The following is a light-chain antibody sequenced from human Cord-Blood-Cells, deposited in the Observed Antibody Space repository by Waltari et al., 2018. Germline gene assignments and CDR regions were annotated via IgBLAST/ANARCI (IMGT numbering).Light chain of an antibody. CDR2: SAS. CDR1: QSISSY. V-gene: IGKV1-39*01. Sequence: IQMTQSPSSLSASVGARVPITCRATQSISSYLNWYQEKTGKAPKLLSYSASRLQSGVPSRFSGRGSGKDFTLNISSLEPEDFATYYCQPSYSTPRTFGQGTKVEIK. CDR3: QPSYSTPRT. J-gene: IGKJ1*01.